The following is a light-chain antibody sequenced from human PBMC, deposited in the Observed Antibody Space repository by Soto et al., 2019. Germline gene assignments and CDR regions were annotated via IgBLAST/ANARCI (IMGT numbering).Light chain of an antibody. CDR1: QSVSSY. V-gene: IGKV3-11*01. J-gene: IGKJ5*01. CDR3: QQRSNWPPIT. CDR2: DAS. Sequence: EIVLTQSPATLSLSPGERATLSCRASQSVSSYLAWYQQKPGQAPRLLIYDASNRATGIPARFSGSGSGTDFPLTISSLEPEDFAVYYCQQRSNWPPITFGQGTRPEIK.